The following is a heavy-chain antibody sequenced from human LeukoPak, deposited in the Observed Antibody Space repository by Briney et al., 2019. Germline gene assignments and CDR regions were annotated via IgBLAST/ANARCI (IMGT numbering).Heavy chain of an antibody. CDR1: GYSLTELS. V-gene: IGHV1-24*01. D-gene: IGHD1-26*01. CDR3: AISGSYYGCFVP. CDR2: FDPEDGEA. Sequence: ASVKVSCKCSGYSLTELSLHWMRQPPGKGLEWMGGFDPEDGEAIYANKFQGGVTMTEKTSADTAYMELSSRRSEDTAVYYCAISGSYYGCFVPWGQGTLVTVSS. J-gene: IGHJ5*02.